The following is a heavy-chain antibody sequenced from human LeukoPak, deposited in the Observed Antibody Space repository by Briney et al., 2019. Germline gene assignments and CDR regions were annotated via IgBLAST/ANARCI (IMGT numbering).Heavy chain of an antibody. V-gene: IGHV4-59*08. J-gene: IGHJ4*02. CDR3: ARHGYSSGCTWDDY. CDR1: GGSISSYY. D-gene: IGHD6-19*01. CDR2: IYYSGST. Sequence: SETLSLTCTVSGGSISSYYWSWIRQPPGKGLEWIGYIYYSGSTNYNPSLKSRVTISVDTSKNQFSLKLSSVTAADTAVYYCARHGYSSGCTWDDYWGQGTLVTVSS.